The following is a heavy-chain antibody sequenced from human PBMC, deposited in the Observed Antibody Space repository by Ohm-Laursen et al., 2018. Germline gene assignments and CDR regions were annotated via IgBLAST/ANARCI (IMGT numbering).Heavy chain of an antibody. J-gene: IGHJ4*02. CDR2: IYHSGST. Sequence: SETLSLTCAVSGYSISTGYYWGWIRQPPGKGLEWIGSIYHSGSTYYNPSLKGRVTISVDASKNRFSLKLSSVTAADTAVYYCARVDTAPDYWGQGTLVTVSS. CDR3: ARVDTAPDY. V-gene: IGHV4-38-2*01. D-gene: IGHD5-18*01. CDR1: GYSISTGYY.